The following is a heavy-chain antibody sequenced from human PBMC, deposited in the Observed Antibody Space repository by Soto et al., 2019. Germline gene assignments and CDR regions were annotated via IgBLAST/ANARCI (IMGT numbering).Heavy chain of an antibody. Sequence: EVQLVESGGGLVQPGGSLRLSCAASGFTFSSYSMNWVRQAPGKGLEWVSYISSSSSTIYYADSVKGRFTISRDNAKTSLYVERTSLRDGDGAVYYCGGAGGVLYFACFRAAYHYYGMHVGAQGTTVPFSS. CDR3: GGAGGVLYFACFRAAYHYYGMHV. V-gene: IGHV3-48*02. D-gene: IGHD3-9*01. CDR2: ISSSSSTI. CDR1: GFTFSSYS. J-gene: IGHJ6*02.